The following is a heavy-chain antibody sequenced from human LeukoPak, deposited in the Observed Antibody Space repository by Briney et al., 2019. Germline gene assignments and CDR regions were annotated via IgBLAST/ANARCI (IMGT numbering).Heavy chain of an antibody. Sequence: KFQGRVTITRDTSASTAYMELSSLRSEDTAVYYCARDLWTLYGDNPGDAFDIWGQGTMVTVSS. J-gene: IGHJ3*02. D-gene: IGHD4-17*01. CDR3: ARDLWTLYGDNPGDAFDI. V-gene: IGHV1-3*01.